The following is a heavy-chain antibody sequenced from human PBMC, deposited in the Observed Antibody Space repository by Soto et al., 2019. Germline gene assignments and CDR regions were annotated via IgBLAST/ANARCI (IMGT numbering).Heavy chain of an antibody. CDR1: GGSISSSSYY. D-gene: IGHD6-19*01. V-gene: IGHV4-39*01. Sequence: QLQLQESGPGLVKPSETMSLTCTVSGGSISSSSYYWGWMRQPPGKGMEWIGSIYYSGSTYYNPSLKSRVTIAVDTSKNQCSLKLSSVTAADTAVYYCARHPYSRGWWDFAYWGQGTLVTVSS. CDR2: IYYSGST. J-gene: IGHJ4*02. CDR3: ARHPYSRGWWDFAY.